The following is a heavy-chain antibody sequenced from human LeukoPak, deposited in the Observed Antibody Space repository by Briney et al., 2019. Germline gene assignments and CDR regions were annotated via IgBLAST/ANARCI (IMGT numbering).Heavy chain of an antibody. CDR3: ARGPDYFDY. CDR1: GFTFSDHY. Sequence: PGGSLRLSCAGSGFTFSDHYMDWVRQAPGKGLEWVGRTRNKANSYTTEYAASVKGRFTISRDDSKNSLYLQMNSLKTEDTAVYYCARGPDYFDYWGQGTLVTVSS. V-gene: IGHV3-72*01. J-gene: IGHJ4*02. CDR2: TRNKANSYTT.